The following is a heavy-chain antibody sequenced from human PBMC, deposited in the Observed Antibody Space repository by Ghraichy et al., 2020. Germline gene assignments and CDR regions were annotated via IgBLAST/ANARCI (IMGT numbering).Heavy chain of an antibody. V-gene: IGHV4-34*01. Sequence: SETLSLTCAVYGGSFNCYYWSWVRQSPGKGLEWIGLIKHSGSTNYDPSLKSRVTMSIDTSRNHFSLKLSSVTAADRGVDFDYWGQGPLVTVPS. CDR1: GGSFNCYY. J-gene: IGHJ4*02. CDR2: IKHSGST. CDR3: Y.